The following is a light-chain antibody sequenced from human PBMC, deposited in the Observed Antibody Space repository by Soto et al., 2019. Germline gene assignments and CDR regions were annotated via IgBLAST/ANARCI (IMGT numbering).Light chain of an antibody. CDR1: SSDVGNYNL. J-gene: IGLJ3*02. CDR2: EGT. Sequence: QSALTQPASVSGSPGQSITISCTGTSSDVGNYNLVSWYQQHPGKAPKLMIYEGTKRPSGVSDRVSGYKSGNTASLTISGLQAEDEADYYCCSYAGSSTWVFGGGTKLTVL. V-gene: IGLV2-23*01. CDR3: CSYAGSSTWV.